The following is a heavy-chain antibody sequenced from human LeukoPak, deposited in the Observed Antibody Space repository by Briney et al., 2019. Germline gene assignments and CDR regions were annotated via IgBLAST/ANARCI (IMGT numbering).Heavy chain of an antibody. V-gene: IGHV1-69*01. D-gene: IGHD3-10*01. Sequence: SVKVSCKASGGTFSSYAISWVRQAPGQGLEWMGGIIPIFGTANYAQKFQGRVTITADESTSTAYMELSSLRSEGTAVYYCARDSGERGSGSYLIAYWGQGTLVTVSS. CDR2: IIPIFGTA. J-gene: IGHJ4*02. CDR3: ARDSGERGSGSYLIAY. CDR1: GGTFSSYA.